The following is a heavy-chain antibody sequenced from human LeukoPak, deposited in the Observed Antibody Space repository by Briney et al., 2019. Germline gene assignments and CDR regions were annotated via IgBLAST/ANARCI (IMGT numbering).Heavy chain of an antibody. D-gene: IGHD5-18*01. J-gene: IGHJ5*02. Sequence: SVKVSCKASGGTFSSYAFSWVRQAPGQGLEWMGRIIPIFGIANYAQKLQGRVTITADKSTSTAYMELSSLRSEDTAVYYCARVGAWIQFDPWGQGTLVTVSS. CDR3: ARVGAWIQFDP. CDR1: GGTFSSYA. V-gene: IGHV1-69*04. CDR2: IIPIFGIA.